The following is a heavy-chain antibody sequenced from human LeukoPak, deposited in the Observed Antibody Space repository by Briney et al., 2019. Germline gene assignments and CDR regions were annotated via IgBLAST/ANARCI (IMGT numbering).Heavy chain of an antibody. CDR1: GFTFTTYA. CDR3: AELGITMIGGV. Sequence: GGSLRLSCAASGFTFTTYAMSWVRQAPGKGLEWVSSITYSSGNTYYPDSVKGRFTISRDNAKNSLYLQMNSLRAEDTAVYYCAELGITMIGGVWGKGTTVTISS. J-gene: IGHJ6*04. CDR2: ITYSSGNT. V-gene: IGHV3-23*01. D-gene: IGHD3-10*02.